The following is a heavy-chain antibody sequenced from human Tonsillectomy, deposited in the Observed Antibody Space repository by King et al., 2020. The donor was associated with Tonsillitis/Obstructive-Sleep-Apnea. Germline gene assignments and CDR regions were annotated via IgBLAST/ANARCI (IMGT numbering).Heavy chain of an antibody. D-gene: IGHD2-21*02. V-gene: IGHV1-69*04. CDR3: ATPRGGDSPAEYFQR. CDR1: GGTFNSFS. J-gene: IGHJ1*01. Sequence: QIQLVQSGAEVKKPGSSVRVSCKASGGTFNSFSISWVRQAPGQGLEWMGRIIPILDIANYAQKFQGRVTINADKSTTTAYMELSSLRSEDTAVYYCATPRGGDSPAEYFQRWGQGTLVTVSS. CDR2: IIPILDIA.